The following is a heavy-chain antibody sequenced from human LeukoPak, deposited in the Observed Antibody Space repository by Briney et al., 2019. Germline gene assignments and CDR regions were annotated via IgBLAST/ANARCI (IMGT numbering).Heavy chain of an antibody. V-gene: IGHV3-23*01. D-gene: IGHD3-22*01. J-gene: IGHJ4*02. Sequence: PGGSLRLPCAASGFTFSSYAMSWVRQAPGKGLEWVSAISGSGGSTYYADSVKGRFTISRDNSKNTLYLQMNSLRAEDTAVYYCAKIGYYYDSSGLIFDYWGQGTLVTVSS. CDR3: AKIGYYYDSSGLIFDY. CDR2: ISGSGGST. CDR1: GFTFSSYA.